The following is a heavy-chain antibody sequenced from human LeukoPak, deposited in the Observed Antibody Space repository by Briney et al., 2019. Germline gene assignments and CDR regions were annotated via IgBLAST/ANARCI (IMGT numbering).Heavy chain of an antibody. Sequence: SETLSLTCTVSGGSISSSSYYWGWIRQPPGKGLEWIGSIYYSGSTYYIPSLKSRVTISVDTSKNQFSLKLSSVTAADTAVYYCASGYYDSSESFDYWGQGTLVTVSS. CDR3: ASGYYDSSESFDY. D-gene: IGHD3-22*01. CDR1: GGSISSSSYY. CDR2: IYYSGST. J-gene: IGHJ4*02. V-gene: IGHV4-39*07.